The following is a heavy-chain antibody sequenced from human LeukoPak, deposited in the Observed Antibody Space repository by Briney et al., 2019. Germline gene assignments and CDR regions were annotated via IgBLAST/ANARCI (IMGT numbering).Heavy chain of an antibody. Sequence: PGGSLRLSCAASGFNFSSYAMHWVRQAPGKGLEWVAVISYDGSNKYYADSVKGRFTISRDNSKNTLYLQMNSLRAEDTAVYYCARDYQLLTSNWGQGTLVTVSS. J-gene: IGHJ4*02. V-gene: IGHV3-30*04. CDR2: ISYDGSNK. D-gene: IGHD2-2*01. CDR1: GFNFSSYA. CDR3: ARDYQLLTSN.